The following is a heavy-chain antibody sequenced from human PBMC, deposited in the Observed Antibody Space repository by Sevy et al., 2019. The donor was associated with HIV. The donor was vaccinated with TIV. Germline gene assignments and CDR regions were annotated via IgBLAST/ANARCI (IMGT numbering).Heavy chain of an antibody. D-gene: IGHD2-15*01. CDR1: GYTFTSKY. V-gene: IGHV1-46*01. CDR3: ARLYRCGGSCYYFDF. Sequence: ASVTVSCKASGYTFTSKYMHWVRQAPGQGLEWMDQINPIGGTKTYAQKFQGSVPLTRDTSTSTVYMDLSSLISEDTASYYCARLYRCGGSCYYFDFWGQGTLVTVSS. CDR2: INPIGGTK. J-gene: IGHJ4*02.